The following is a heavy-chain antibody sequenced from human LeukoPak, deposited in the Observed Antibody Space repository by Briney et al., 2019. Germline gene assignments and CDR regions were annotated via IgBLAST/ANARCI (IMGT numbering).Heavy chain of an antibody. CDR1: GFTVSSNY. V-gene: IGHV3-53*01. Sequence: GGSLRLSCAASGFTVSSNYMSWVRQAPGKGLEWVPVLYSDGTTHYADSVKGRFTISRDNSKNTLYLQMSSLRVEDTAVYYCVRDLENYWYFDLWRRGTRVTVSS. CDR2: LYSDGTT. J-gene: IGHJ2*01. CDR3: VRDLENYWYFDL.